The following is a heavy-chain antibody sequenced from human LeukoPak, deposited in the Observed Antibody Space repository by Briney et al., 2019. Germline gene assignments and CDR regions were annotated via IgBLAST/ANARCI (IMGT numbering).Heavy chain of an antibody. V-gene: IGHV3-11*04. CDR3: ASYSNYVDGWFDP. D-gene: IGHD4-11*01. Sequence: GGSLRLSCAASGFTFTDYYMSWIRQAPGKGLEWVSYISSSGSTIYYADSVKGRFTISRDNAKNSLYLQMNSLRAEDTAVYYCASYSNYVDGWFDPWGQGTLVTVFS. CDR2: ISSSGSTI. J-gene: IGHJ5*02. CDR1: GFTFTDYY.